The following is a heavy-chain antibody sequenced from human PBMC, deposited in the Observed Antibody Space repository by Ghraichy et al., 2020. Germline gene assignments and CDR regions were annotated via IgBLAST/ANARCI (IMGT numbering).Heavy chain of an antibody. CDR2: ISTSGNTI. CDR1: GFTFNTNE. Sequence: GGSLRLSCAASGFTFNTNEMNWVRQAPGKGLEWVSSISTSGNTIYADSVKGRFTISRDNAENSLYLQMNTLRAEDMAGYYCVGGGYCSGGTCYYMNAFDIWGQGTMVTVSS. V-gene: IGHV3-48*03. J-gene: IGHJ3*02. CDR3: VGGGYCSGGTCYYMNAFDI. D-gene: IGHD2-15*01.